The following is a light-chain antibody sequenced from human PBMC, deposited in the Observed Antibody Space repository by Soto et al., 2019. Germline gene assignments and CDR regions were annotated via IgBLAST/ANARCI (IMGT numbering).Light chain of an antibody. J-gene: IGKJ1*01. CDR2: KPS. Sequence: DIQMTQTPSTLSASVGDRVTITCRASQNIATWLAWYQQKPGKAPKLLIYKPSNLQSVVPSRFSGSGAGTEFTLALGSLQADDFATYYCQQYSCFTTFYQGAKWDI. CDR1: QNIATW. CDR3: QQYSCFTT. V-gene: IGKV1-5*03.